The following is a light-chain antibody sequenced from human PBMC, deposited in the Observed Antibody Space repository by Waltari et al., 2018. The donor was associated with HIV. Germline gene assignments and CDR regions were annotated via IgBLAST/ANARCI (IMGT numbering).Light chain of an antibody. Sequence: QSDLTQPASVSGSPGQSITISCTGTSSDVGGYNYVSWYQQHSGKAPKLMIYEVSNRPSGVSNRFSGSKSGNTASLTISGLQAGDEAYYYCSSYTGTRTHVVFGGGTKLTVL. CDR2: EVS. CDR3: SSYTGTRTHVV. V-gene: IGLV2-14*01. J-gene: IGLJ2*01. CDR1: SSDVGGYNY.